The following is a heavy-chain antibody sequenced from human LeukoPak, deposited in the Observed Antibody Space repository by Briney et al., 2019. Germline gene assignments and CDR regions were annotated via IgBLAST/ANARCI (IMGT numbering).Heavy chain of an antibody. J-gene: IGHJ6*03. CDR3: ARDKLHCNEGSCYSDYYYYYMDV. V-gene: IGHV4-38-2*02. Sequence: SETLSLTCTVSGGSISSYDWSWIRQAPGKGLEWIGSIYHSGTTYYNPSLKSRVTISVDTSKNQFSLKVSSVTAADTAVYYCARDKLHCNEGSCYSDYYYYYMDVWGKGTTVTVSS. CDR1: GGSISSYD. D-gene: IGHD2-15*01. CDR2: IYHSGTT.